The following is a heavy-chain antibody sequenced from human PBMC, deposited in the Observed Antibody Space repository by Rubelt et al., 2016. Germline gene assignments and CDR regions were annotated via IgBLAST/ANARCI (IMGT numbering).Heavy chain of an antibody. V-gene: IGHV1-69*04. CDR1: GGTFSSYA. J-gene: IGHJ5*02. CDR3: ARVMITFGGVIEVGWFDP. CDR2: IIPILGIA. D-gene: IGHD3-16*02. Sequence: QVQLVQSGAEVKKPGSSVKVSCKASGGTFSSYAISWVRQAPGQGLEWMGRIIPILGIANYAQKFQGRVTITAEKSTSTAYMELSSLRSEDTAVYYCARVMITFGGVIEVGWFDPWGQGTLVTVSS.